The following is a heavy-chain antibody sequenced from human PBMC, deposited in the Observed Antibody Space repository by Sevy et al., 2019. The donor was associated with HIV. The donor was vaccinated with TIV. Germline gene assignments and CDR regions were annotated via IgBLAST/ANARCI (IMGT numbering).Heavy chain of an antibody. CDR2: MGYDGRKK. D-gene: IGHD2-2*01. CDR3: TTAEENQLLRFDY. J-gene: IGHJ4*02. V-gene: IGHV3-30*02. Sequence: GGSLRLSCAVSGLTFNSYGMHWVRQAPGKGLEWLAFMGYDGRKKFYGDSVKARFTISRDNSKNTLYLQMNSLRVEDTAVYHGTTAEENQLLRFDYWGQGTLVTVSS. CDR1: GLTFNSYG.